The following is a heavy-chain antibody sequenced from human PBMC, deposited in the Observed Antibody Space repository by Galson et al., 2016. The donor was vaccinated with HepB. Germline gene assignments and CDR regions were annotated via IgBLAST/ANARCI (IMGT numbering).Heavy chain of an antibody. D-gene: IGHD6-19*01. V-gene: IGHV4-4*02. CDR3: ARDLGVAGSFDF. CDR2: VYHSGNT. J-gene: IGHJ4*02. Sequence: SETLSLTCAVSGVSIRRSNWWSWVRQPPGKGLEWIGEVYHSGNTNYNPSLKSRAIMSIDMSKNHFSLNLSSVTAADTAVYYCARDLGVAGSFDFWGQGILVTVSS. CDR1: GVSIRRSNW.